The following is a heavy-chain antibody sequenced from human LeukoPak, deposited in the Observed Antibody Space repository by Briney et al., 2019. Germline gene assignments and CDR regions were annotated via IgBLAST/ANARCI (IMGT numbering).Heavy chain of an antibody. J-gene: IGHJ4*02. D-gene: IGHD5-24*01. V-gene: IGHV3-48*03. CDR1: GFTFSSYE. CDR3: ARGGWLQSDY. Sequence: GGSLRLSCAASGFTFSSYEMNWVRQAPGKGLEGVSYISSSGSTIYYADSVKGRFTISRDNAKNSLYLQMNSLRAEDTAVYYCARGGWLQSDYWGQGTLVTVSS. CDR2: ISSSGSTI.